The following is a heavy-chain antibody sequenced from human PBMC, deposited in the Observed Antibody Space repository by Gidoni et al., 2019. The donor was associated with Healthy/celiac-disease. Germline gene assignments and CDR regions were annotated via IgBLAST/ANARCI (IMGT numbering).Heavy chain of an antibody. CDR1: PPTFRSYW. D-gene: IGHD6-19*01. Sequence: EVQLVESGGGLVQPGGPLSLSCAASPPTFRSYWMSWVRQAPGKGLEWVANIKQDGSEKYYVDSVKGRFTISRDNAKNSLYLQMNSLRAEDTAVYYCAREQWLSAFDIWGQGTMVTVSS. J-gene: IGHJ3*02. CDR3: AREQWLSAFDI. CDR2: IKQDGSEK. V-gene: IGHV3-7*01.